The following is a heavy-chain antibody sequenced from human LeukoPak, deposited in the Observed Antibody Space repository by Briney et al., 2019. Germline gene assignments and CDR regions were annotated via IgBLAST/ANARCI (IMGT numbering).Heavy chain of an antibody. CDR1: GGTFTSYA. D-gene: IGHD3-16*01. CDR3: ATDNTRIRERLAELCKSYYYYGMNV. CDR2: IIPIFGTA. V-gene: IGHV1-69*06. Sequence: ASVRVSSTASGGTFTSYAISWVRQAPGQGLEWMGGIIPIFGTAHYAQKFQGRVTITADKSTSTDYIELSSMRSEDTAVYYCATDNTRIRERLAELCKSYYYYGMNVWGKGTTVTVSP. J-gene: IGHJ6*04.